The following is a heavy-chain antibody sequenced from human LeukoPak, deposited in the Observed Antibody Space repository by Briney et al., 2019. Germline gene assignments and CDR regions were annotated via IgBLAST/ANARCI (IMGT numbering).Heavy chain of an antibody. CDR1: GGTFSSYA. V-gene: IGHV1-69*13. CDR2: IIPIFGTA. CDR3: ARNWQFLEWSHMDG. Sequence: SVKVSCKASGGTFSSYALSWVRQAPGQGREWMGGIIPIFGTANYAQKFQGRVTITADESTSTAYVELSSLRSEDTAVYYCARNWQFLEWSHMDGWGKGTTVTVSS. J-gene: IGHJ6*03. D-gene: IGHD3-3*01.